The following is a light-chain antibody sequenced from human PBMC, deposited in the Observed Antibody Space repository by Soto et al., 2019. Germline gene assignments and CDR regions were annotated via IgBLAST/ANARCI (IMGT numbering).Light chain of an antibody. CDR2: AAS. V-gene: IGKV1-17*01. CDR3: LQHKSYPFT. CDR1: QGVSND. Sequence: DIQMTQSPSSLSASVGDRVTITCRASQGVSNDFVWYQQKPGEAPKRLIYAASILQTGVPSRFSGSGSGTEGTHTISSLQPEDLARYYCLQHKSYPFTFGPGTKVDI. J-gene: IGKJ3*01.